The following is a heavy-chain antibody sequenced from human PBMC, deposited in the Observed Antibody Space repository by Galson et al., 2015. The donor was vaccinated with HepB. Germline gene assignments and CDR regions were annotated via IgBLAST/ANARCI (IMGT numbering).Heavy chain of an antibody. V-gene: IGHV4-34*01. D-gene: IGHD2-2*01. CDR3: ARGWGHIVVVPAAQIPGFDY. J-gene: IGHJ4*02. CDR1: GGSFSGYY. CDR2: INHSGST. Sequence: SETLSLTCAVYGGSFSGYYWSWIRQPPGKGLEWIGEINHSGSTNYNPSLKSRVTISVDTSKNQFSLKLSSVTAADTAVYYCARGWGHIVVVPAAQIPGFDYWGQGTLVTVSS.